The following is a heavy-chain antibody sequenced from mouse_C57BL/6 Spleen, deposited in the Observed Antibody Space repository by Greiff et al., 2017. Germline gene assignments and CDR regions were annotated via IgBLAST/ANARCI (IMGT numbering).Heavy chain of an antibody. CDR1: GFTFSSYT. V-gene: IGHV5-9*01. Sequence: EVQRVESGGGLVKPGGSLTLSCAASGFTFSSYTMPWVRQTPEKRLEWVATISGGGGNTYYPASVTGRFTISRDKAKTTMYLQMGSLRSKDTALYYCARQLRSVFDYWGQGTTLTVSS. CDR3: ARQLRSVFDY. CDR2: ISGGGGNT. J-gene: IGHJ2*01. D-gene: IGHD1-1*01.